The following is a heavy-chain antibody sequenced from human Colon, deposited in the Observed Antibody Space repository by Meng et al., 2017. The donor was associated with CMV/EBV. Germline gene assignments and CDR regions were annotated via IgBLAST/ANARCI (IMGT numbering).Heavy chain of an antibody. J-gene: IGHJ4*02. V-gene: IGHV3-23*03. D-gene: IGHD3-22*01. CDR3: AKDHGEHLYDRNGYYHDY. CDR2: IYSGNSST. Sequence: GGSLRLSCAASGFIFSSYGMSWVRLAPGKGLEWVSVIYSGNSSTFYADSVKGRFTIYRDNLKEILYLQMNGLRAEDTAVYFCAKDHGEHLYDRNGYYHDYWGQGTLVTVSS. CDR1: GFIFSSYG.